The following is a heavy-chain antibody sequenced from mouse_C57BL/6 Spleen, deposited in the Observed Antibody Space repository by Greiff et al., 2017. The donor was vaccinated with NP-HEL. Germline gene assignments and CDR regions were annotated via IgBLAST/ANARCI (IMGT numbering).Heavy chain of an antibody. CDR3: ARYYGSSYWYFDV. Sequence: VQLQQSGAELVKPGASVKISCKASGYAFSSYWLNWVKQRPGKGLEWIGQIYPGDGDTNYNGKFKGKATLTADKSSSTDYMQLSSLTSEDSAVYFCARYYGSSYWYFDVWGTGTTVTVSS. CDR2: IYPGDGDT. CDR1: GYAFSSYW. D-gene: IGHD1-1*01. V-gene: IGHV1-80*01. J-gene: IGHJ1*03.